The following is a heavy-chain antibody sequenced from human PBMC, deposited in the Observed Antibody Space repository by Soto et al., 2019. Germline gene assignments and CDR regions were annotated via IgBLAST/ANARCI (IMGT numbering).Heavy chain of an antibody. CDR3: AREYYNRPGLDF. Sequence: ASVKVSCKASGYTFTSYGISWVRQAPGQGLEWLGWINTANGYTKASQTFQGRVSISGDTSASTAYMELSSLRSEDTAMYYCAREYYNRPGLDFWVQGNLVTVSS. V-gene: IGHV1-3*04. CDR1: GYTFTSYG. D-gene: IGHD3-10*01. J-gene: IGHJ4*02. CDR2: INTANGYT.